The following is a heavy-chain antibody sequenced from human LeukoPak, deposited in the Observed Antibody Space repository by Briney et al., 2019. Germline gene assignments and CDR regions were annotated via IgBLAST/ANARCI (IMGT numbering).Heavy chain of an antibody. CDR2: IYTSGST. CDR1: GGSISSGGYY. V-gene: IGHV4-61*02. J-gene: IGHJ4*02. CDR3: ARSSPHPIAVAGPPGY. D-gene: IGHD6-19*01. Sequence: SSQTLSLTCTVSGGSISSGGYYWNWIRQPAGKGLEWIGRIYTSGSTNYNPSLKSRVTISVDTSNNQFSRKLSSVTAADTAVYYCARSSPHPIAVAGPPGYWGQGTLVTVSS.